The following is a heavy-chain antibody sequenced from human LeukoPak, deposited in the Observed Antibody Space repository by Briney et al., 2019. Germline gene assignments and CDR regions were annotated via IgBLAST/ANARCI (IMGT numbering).Heavy chain of an antibody. CDR3: ARDIVVVPAAKERWFDP. D-gene: IGHD2-2*01. V-gene: IGHV4-4*08. Sequence: SETLSLTCTVSGGSISSYYWSWIRQPPGKGLEWIGYIYTSGSTNYNPSLKSRVTMSVDTSKNQFSLKLSSVTAADTAVYYCARDIVVVPAAKERWFDPWGQGTLVTVSS. CDR1: GGSISSYY. J-gene: IGHJ5*02. CDR2: IYTSGST.